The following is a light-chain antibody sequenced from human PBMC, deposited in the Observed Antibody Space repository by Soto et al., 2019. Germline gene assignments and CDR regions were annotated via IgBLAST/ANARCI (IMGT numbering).Light chain of an antibody. CDR2: DAS. Sequence: DIQMTQSPSSLSASVGDRVTITCQASQDITNFLNWYQQKPGKAPKLLIYDASNLETGVPSRFSGSGSGTDFTFTISSLEPEDIATYYCQQYDNFSITFGQGTRLEI. CDR3: QQYDNFSIT. CDR1: QDITNF. J-gene: IGKJ5*01. V-gene: IGKV1-33*01.